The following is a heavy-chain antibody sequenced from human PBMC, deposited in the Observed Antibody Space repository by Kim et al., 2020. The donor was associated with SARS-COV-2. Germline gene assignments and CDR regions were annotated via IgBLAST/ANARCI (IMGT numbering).Heavy chain of an antibody. J-gene: IGHJ4*02. Sequence: SETLSLTCAVYGGSFSGYYWSWIRQPPGKGLEWIGEINHGGSTNYNSSLKSRVTISVDTSKNQFSLKLSSVTAADTADYYCARFKEEVSMIVVVISAVSSYADYWGQGTLVTVSS. V-gene: IGHV4-34*01. CDR3: ARFKEEVSMIVVVISAVSSYADY. CDR1: GGSFSGYY. D-gene: IGHD3-22*01. CDR2: INHGGST.